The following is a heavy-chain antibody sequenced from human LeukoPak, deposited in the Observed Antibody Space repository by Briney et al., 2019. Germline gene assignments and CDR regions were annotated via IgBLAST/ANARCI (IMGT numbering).Heavy chain of an antibody. CDR2: ISDSGFST. CDR1: GFTFNLYA. V-gene: IGHV3-23*01. J-gene: IGHJ4*02. Sequence: GGSLRLSCTASGFTFNLYALSWVRQAPGKGLEWVSSISDSGFSTYYADSVRGRFTISRDNSKNSLYLQMNSLRAEDTAVYYCARDPYYDFWSGYYPADYFDYWGQGTLVTVSS. D-gene: IGHD3-3*01. CDR3: ARDPYYDFWSGYYPADYFDY.